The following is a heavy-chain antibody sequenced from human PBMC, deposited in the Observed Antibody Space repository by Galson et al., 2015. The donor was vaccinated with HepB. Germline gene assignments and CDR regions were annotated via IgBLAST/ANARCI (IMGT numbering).Heavy chain of an antibody. CDR2: IDWDDDK. CDR1: GFSLSTSGMC. J-gene: IGHJ6*02. D-gene: IGHD2-2*01. V-gene: IGHV2-70*11. Sequence: PALVKPTQTLTLTCTFSGFSLSTSGMCVSWIRQPPGKALEWLARIDWDDDKYYSTSLKTRLTISKDTSKNQVVLTMTNMDPVDTATYYCARMPRSTRTNYGMDVWGQGTTVTVSS. CDR3: ARMPRSTRTNYGMDV.